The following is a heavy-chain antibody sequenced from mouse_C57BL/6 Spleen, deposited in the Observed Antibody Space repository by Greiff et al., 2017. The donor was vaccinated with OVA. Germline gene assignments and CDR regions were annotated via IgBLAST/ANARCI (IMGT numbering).Heavy chain of an antibody. V-gene: IGHV1-9*01. CDR2: ILPGSGIT. J-gene: IGHJ1*03. CDR3: ARRVLRSRYFDV. D-gene: IGHD1-1*01. CDR1: GYTFTGYW. Sequence: QVQLQQSGAELMKPGASVKLSCKATGYTFTGYWIEWVKQRPGHGLEWIGEILPGSGITNYNEKFKGKATFTADTSSNTAYMQLSSLTTEDSAIYYCARRVLRSRYFDVWGTGTTVTVSS.